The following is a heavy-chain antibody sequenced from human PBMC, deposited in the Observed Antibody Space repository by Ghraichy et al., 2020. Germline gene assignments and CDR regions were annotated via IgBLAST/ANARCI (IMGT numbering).Heavy chain of an antibody. V-gene: IGHV3-7*01. CDR3: ARFLVVGTANPFDY. CDR1: GFTFSNYW. D-gene: IGHD2-15*01. CDR2: ISGDASTK. Sequence: GGSLRLSCAASGFTFSNYWMAWLRQAPGKGLEWVAHISGDASTKFYVDSLKGRFTISRDNAKKSLYLDMSTLGVDDTAFYYCARFLVVGTANPFDYWGQGTLVAVSS. J-gene: IGHJ4*02.